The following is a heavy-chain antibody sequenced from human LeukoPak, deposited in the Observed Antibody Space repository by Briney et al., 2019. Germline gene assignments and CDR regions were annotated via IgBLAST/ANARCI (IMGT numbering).Heavy chain of an antibody. V-gene: IGHV3-33*01. CDR2: IWYDGSNK. CDR3: ARDMGAPGGNPYIAAAGSVFDY. Sequence: GRFLSLSCAASGFTFSSYGMHWVRQAPGKGLEWVAVIWYDGSNKYYADSVKGRFTISRDNSKNTLYLQMNSLRAEDTAVYYCARDMGAPGGNPYIAAAGSVFDYWGQGTLVTVSS. CDR1: GFTFSSYG. J-gene: IGHJ4*02. D-gene: IGHD6-13*01.